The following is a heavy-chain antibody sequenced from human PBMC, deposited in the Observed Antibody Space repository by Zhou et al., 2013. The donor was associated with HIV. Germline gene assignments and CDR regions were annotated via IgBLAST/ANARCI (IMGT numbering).Heavy chain of an antibody. V-gene: IGHV1-69*04. CDR3: ASPDLQSTGITGTPGGAFDI. CDR2: IIPILGIA. J-gene: IGHJ3*02. Sequence: QVQLVQSGAEVKKPGSSVKVSCKASGGTFSSYAISWVRQAPGQGLEWMGRIIPILGIANYAQKFQGRVTITADKSTSTAYMELSSLRSEDTAVYYCASPDLQSTGITGTPGGAFDIWGQGTMVTVSS. CDR1: GGTFSSYA. D-gene: IGHD1-20*01.